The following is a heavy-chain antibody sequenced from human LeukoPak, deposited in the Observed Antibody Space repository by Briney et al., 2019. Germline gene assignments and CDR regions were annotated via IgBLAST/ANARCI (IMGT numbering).Heavy chain of an antibody. V-gene: IGHV5-51*04. CDR1: GYSFTSTR. J-gene: IGHJ4*02. CDR2: IYPGDSDT. Sequence: GASLKISGKGSGYSFTSTRIGWFRQMPGKGLEWMGIIYPGDSDTRTSPSFQGQPTISADPPISAPSLQWSSLKATDTAMYYGARSRVWSGYRLQLDFDYWGEGTLVTVSS. CDR3: ARSRVWSGYRLQLDFDY. D-gene: IGHD3-3*01.